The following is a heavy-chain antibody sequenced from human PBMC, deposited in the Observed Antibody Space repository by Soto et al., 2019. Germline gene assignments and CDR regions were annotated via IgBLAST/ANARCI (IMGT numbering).Heavy chain of an antibody. V-gene: IGHV3-11*05. CDR2: ISISGNYT. J-gene: IGHJ6*02. CDR3: ARLHQDHYYPMYV. Sequence: QVQLAESGGDLVKPGGSLRLSCVVSGFTLSDYYMTWIRQAPGKGLEWVSYISISGNYTNYADSVKGRFTISRDSTNNALYLQINSLRAEDTAVYYCARLHQDHYYPMYVWGQGTTVTVSS. CDR1: GFTLSDYY. D-gene: IGHD2-2*01.